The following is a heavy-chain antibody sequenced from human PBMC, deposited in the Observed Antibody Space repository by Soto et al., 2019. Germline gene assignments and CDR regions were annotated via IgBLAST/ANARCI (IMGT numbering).Heavy chain of an antibody. CDR2: IYTSGST. J-gene: IGHJ5*02. D-gene: IGHD2-15*01. CDR1: GGSISSYY. Sequence: QVQLQESGPGLVKPSETLSLTCTVSGGSISSYYWSWIRQPAGKGLEWIGRIYTSGSTNYNPSLKSRVTMSVDTSKNQSSLKLGSVTAADTAVYYCARVGFPYCSGGSCYTWGQGTLVTVSS. V-gene: IGHV4-4*07. CDR3: ARVGFPYCSGGSCYT.